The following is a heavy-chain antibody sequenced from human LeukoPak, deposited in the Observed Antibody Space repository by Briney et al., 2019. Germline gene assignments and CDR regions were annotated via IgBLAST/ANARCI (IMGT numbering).Heavy chain of an antibody. CDR2: IYPGDSDT. CDR3: ARQSRDGYNLIDY. J-gene: IGHJ4*02. D-gene: IGHD5-24*01. V-gene: IGHV5-51*01. Sequence: GESLKISCKGSGYTFTIYWIGWVRQMPGKGLEWMGIIYPGDSDTKYSPSFQGQVTISVDKSISTAYLQWNSLKASDTAIYHCARQSRDGYNLIDYWGQGTLVTVSS. CDR1: GYTFTIYW.